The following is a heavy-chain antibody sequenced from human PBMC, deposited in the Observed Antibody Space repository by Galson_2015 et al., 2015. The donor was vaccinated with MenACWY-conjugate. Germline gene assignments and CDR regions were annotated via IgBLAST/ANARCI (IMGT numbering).Heavy chain of an antibody. Sequence: QSGAEVKKPGASVKVSCKASGYTFTSYGISWVRQAPGQGLEWMGWISAYNGNTNYAQKLQGRVTMTTDTSTSTAYMELRSLRSDDTAVYYCAREFTDYSSSWYFDYWGQGTLVTVSS. V-gene: IGHV1-18*01. D-gene: IGHD6-13*01. CDR3: AREFTDYSSSWYFDY. J-gene: IGHJ4*02. CDR2: ISAYNGNT. CDR1: GYTFTSYG.